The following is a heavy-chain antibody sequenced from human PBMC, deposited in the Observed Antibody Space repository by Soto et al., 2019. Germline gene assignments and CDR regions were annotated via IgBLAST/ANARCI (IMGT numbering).Heavy chain of an antibody. J-gene: IGHJ2*01. CDR1: GVSISSGGYY. Sequence: SETLSLTCTVSGVSISSGGYYWSWIRQHPGKGLEWIGYIYYTGTTYYNPSLKSRVTMSVDTSNNQFSLKLSSVTAADTAVHYCARADKVGYREYWYFDLWGRGALVTVSS. CDR3: ARADKVGYREYWYFDL. CDR2: IYYTGTT. D-gene: IGHD1-26*01. V-gene: IGHV4-31*03.